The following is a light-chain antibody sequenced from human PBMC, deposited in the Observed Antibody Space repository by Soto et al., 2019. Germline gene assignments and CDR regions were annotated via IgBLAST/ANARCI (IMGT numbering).Light chain of an antibody. Sequence: NVMTHSPSTVSVSQEERATLSCRASQSVNINLAWYQQKPGQAPRLLIYGTSTRATGVPARFSGSGSGTDFTLTIRSLEHADFAVYYCQQRSNWTLNPFGQGSKVDI. CDR2: GTS. J-gene: IGKJ1*01. V-gene: IGKV3-11*01. CDR1: QSVNIN. CDR3: QQRSNWTLNP.